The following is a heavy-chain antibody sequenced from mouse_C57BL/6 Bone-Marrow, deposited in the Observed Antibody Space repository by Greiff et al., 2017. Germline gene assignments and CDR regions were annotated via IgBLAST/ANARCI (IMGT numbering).Heavy chain of an antibody. Sequence: VQLKESGPELVKPGASVKISCKASGYSFTDYNMNWVKQSNGKSLEWIGVINPNYGTTNYNQKFKGKATSTVDQSSSTAYMQRNSLTSEDSAVYYGERSPTVDAMDYWGQGTSVTVTS. CDR3: ERSPTVDAMDY. V-gene: IGHV1-39*01. J-gene: IGHJ4*01. CDR1: GYSFTDYN. D-gene: IGHD1-1*01. CDR2: INPNYGTT.